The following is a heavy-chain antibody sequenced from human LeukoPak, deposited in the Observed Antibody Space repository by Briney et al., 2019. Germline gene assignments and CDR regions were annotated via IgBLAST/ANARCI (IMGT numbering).Heavy chain of an antibody. CDR2: INPSGGST. CDR1: GYTFTSYY. J-gene: IGHJ5*02. V-gene: IGHV1-46*01. Sequence: ASVKVSCKASGYTFTSYYMHWVRQAPGQGLEWMGIINPSGGSTSYAQKFQGRVTMTRDMSTSTVYMELSSLRSEDTAVYYCARGTHRYDFWSGYGTPRMYNWFDPWGQGTLVTVSS. CDR3: ARGTHRYDFWSGYGTPRMYNWFDP. D-gene: IGHD3-3*01.